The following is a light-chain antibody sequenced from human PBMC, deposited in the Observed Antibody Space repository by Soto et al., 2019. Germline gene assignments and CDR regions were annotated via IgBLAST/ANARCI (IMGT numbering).Light chain of an antibody. Sequence: QAVVTQEPSLTVSPGGTVTLPCASSTGPVTSGFYPHWVQQKPGQAPRTLIYSTTNKHSWTPARFSGSLLGGKSALALSGVKPEDEADDYGLLYYGGYYVFGAGTKLTVL. V-gene: IGLV7-43*01. CDR3: LLYYGGYYV. CDR2: STT. J-gene: IGLJ1*01. CDR1: TGPVTSGFY.